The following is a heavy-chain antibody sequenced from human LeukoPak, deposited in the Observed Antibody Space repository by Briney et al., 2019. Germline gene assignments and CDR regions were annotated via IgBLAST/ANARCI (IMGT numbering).Heavy chain of an antibody. CDR2: ISYDGSNK. CDR1: GFTFSSYA. V-gene: IGHV3-30*04. D-gene: IGHD3-22*01. Sequence: PGGSLRLSCAASGFTFSSYAMHWVRQAPGKGLEWVAVISYDGSNKYYADSVKGRFTISRDNSKNTLYLQMNSLRAEDTAVHYCACIDYYDSSGPDYWGQGTLVTVSS. J-gene: IGHJ4*02. CDR3: ACIDYYDSSGPDY.